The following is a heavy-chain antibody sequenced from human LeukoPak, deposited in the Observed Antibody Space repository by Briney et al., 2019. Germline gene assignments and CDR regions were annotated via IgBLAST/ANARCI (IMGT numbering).Heavy chain of an antibody. J-gene: IGHJ5*02. D-gene: IGHD3-16*02. CDR1: GFTFSSYS. CDR3: ARCPITFGGVIVIPSWFDP. CDR2: ISSSSSYI. V-gene: IGHV3-21*01. Sequence: GGSLRLSCAASGFTFSSYSMNWVRQAPGKGLEWVSSISSSSSYIYYADSVKGRSTISRDNAKNLLYLQMNSLRAEDTAVYYCARCPITFGGVIVIPSWFDPWGQGTLVTVSS.